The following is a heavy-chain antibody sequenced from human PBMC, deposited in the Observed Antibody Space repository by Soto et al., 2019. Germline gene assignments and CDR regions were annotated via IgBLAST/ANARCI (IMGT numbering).Heavy chain of an antibody. V-gene: IGHV3-30*04. J-gene: IGHJ4*02. CDR2: ISYDGSNK. Sequence: GGSLRLSCAASGFTFSSYAMHWVRQAPGKGLEWVAVISYDGSNKYYADSVKGRFTIARDNSKNTLYLQMNSLRAEDTAVYYCARGYDSSGYLYYWGQGTLVTVSS. D-gene: IGHD3-22*01. CDR1: GFTFSSYA. CDR3: ARGYDSSGYLYY.